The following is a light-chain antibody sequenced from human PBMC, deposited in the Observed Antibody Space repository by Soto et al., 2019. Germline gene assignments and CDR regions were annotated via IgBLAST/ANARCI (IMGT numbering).Light chain of an antibody. J-gene: IGKJ1*01. CDR3: QQYNNWPQT. Sequence: EIVMTQSPATLSVSPGERATLSCRASQSVSSNLAWYQQKPGQAPRLLIYGASTRATGIPARFRGSGSGTGVNRTISSLQSEDFAVYYCQQYNNWPQTFGQGTKVEIK. CDR1: QSVSSN. CDR2: GAS. V-gene: IGKV3-15*01.